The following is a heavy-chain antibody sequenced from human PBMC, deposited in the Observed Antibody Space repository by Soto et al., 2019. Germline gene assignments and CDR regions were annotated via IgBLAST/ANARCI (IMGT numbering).Heavy chain of an antibody. V-gene: IGHV1-18*04. CDR1: GYTFTNYG. J-gene: IGHJ6*02. D-gene: IGHD3-22*01. Sequence: QVQLGEAGAGVKKPGASVKVSCKASGYTFTNYGISWVRQAPGQGLEWMGWISGYNGNTKYAQKFQGRVTMTTDTHTNTAYMDLRSLRSDDTAVYYCARDREYYYDSSGNYYYHYGMDFWGQRTTVT. CDR3: ARDREYYYDSSGNYYYHYGMDF. CDR2: ISGYNGNT.